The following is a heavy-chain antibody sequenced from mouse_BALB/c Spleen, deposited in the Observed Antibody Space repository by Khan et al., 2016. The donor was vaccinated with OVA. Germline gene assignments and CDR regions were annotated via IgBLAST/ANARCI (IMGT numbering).Heavy chain of an antibody. V-gene: IGHV1-18*01. CDR2: IFPNNGGT. J-gene: IGHJ3*01. CDR1: GYPFTDYN. CDR3: AGHGYGGFAY. D-gene: IGHD2-10*02. Sequence: VRLQQSGPELVKPGASVKIPCKASGYPFTDYNMAWVKQSHGRGLEWIGDIFPNNGGTVYNQKFKGKATLTVDQSSSTAFMELRRLKSEETAVYYWAGHGYGGFAYWGQGTLVTVSA.